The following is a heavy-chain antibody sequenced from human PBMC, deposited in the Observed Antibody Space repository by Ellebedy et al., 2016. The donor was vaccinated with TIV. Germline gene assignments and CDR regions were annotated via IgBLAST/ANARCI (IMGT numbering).Heavy chain of an antibody. V-gene: IGHV4-34*01. CDR3: ASVNGGYVDDH. CDR1: VGSFSDYY. Sequence: SETLSLTXAVYVGSFSDYYWSWIRQPPGKGLEWIGEINHNGGTNHNPSLKSRVTISVDTSKNQFSLKLTSVTAADTAVYYCASVNGGYVDDHWGQGTLVTVSS. CDR2: INHNGGT. D-gene: IGHD5-12*01. J-gene: IGHJ4*02.